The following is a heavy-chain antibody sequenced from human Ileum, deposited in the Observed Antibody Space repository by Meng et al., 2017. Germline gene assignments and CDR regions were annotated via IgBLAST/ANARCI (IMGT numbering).Heavy chain of an antibody. CDR1: GGSVSSNIAA. CDR2: TYYRSKWYS. CDR3: ASGSGSLDY. J-gene: IGHJ4*02. D-gene: IGHD3-3*01. Sequence: AKLQQSGPVLVKPSQSLSLPCAVSGGSVSSNIAAWNWIRQSPLRGLEWLGRTYYRSKWYSEYAVSVKSRISITPDTSKNQFSLQMNSVTPEDTAVYYCASGSGSLDYWGPGTLVTSPQ. V-gene: IGHV6-1*01.